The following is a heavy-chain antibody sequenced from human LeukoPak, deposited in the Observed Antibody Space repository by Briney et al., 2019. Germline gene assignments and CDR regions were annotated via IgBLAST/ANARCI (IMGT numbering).Heavy chain of an antibody. D-gene: IGHD3-22*01. V-gene: IGHV4-34*01. CDR2: INHSAST. CDR3: ARAPYYYDSSGYYDY. J-gene: IGHJ4*02. Sequence: QINHSASTNYNPSLKSRVTISVDTSKNQFSLKLSSATAADTAVYYCARAPYYYDSSGYYDYWGQGTLVTVSS.